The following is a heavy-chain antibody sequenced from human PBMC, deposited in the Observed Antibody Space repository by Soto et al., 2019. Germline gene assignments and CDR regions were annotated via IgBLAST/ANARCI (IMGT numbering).Heavy chain of an antibody. CDR3: ARTSSSSGGYYYGMDV. Sequence: ASVKVSCKASGGTFSSYAISWVRQAPGQGLEWMGGIIPIFGTANYAQKFQGRVTITADESTSTAYMELSSLRSEDTAVYYCARTSSSSGGYYYGMDVWGQGTTVTVSS. CDR1: GGTFSSYA. D-gene: IGHD6-6*01. CDR2: IIPIFGTA. J-gene: IGHJ6*02. V-gene: IGHV1-69*13.